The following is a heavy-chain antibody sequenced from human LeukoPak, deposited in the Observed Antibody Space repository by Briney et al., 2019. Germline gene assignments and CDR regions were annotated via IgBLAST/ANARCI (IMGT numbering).Heavy chain of an antibody. CDR2: ISYDGSNK. V-gene: IGHV3-30*04. CDR1: GFTFSSYA. Sequence: PGGSLRLSCAASGFTFSSYAMHWVRQAPGKGLEWVAVISYDGSNKYYADSVKGRFTISRDNSKNTLYLQMNSLRAEDTAVYYCAKVRDGVDIVATIRTGNWFDPWGQGTLVTVSS. CDR3: AKVRDGVDIVATIRTGNWFDP. D-gene: IGHD5-12*01. J-gene: IGHJ5*02.